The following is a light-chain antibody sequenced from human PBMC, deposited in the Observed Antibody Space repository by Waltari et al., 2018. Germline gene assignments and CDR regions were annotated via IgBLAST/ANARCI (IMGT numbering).Light chain of an antibody. CDR3: QSADSSGPNWV. J-gene: IGLJ3*02. CDR1: ALPKQY. V-gene: IGLV3-25*03. CDR2: KDS. Sequence: SYELTQPPSVSVSPGQTARITCSGDALPKQYAYWYQQKPGQAPVLVIYKDSERPSGIPERFSGSSSGTTVTLTISGVQAEDEADYYCQSADSSGPNWVFGGGTKLTV.